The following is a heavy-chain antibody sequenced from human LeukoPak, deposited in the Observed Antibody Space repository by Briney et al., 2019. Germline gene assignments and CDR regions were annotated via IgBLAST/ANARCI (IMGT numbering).Heavy chain of an antibody. CDR1: GFTFSSYA. Sequence: GGSLRLSCAASGFTFSSYAMSWVRQAPGKGLGWVSAISGSGGSTYYADSVKGRFTISRDNSKDTLYLQVNSLRAEDTAVYYCARGYYYDSSGYSNTFDIWGQGTMVTVSS. CDR3: ARGYYYDSSGYSNTFDI. J-gene: IGHJ3*02. D-gene: IGHD3-22*01. CDR2: ISGSGGST. V-gene: IGHV3-23*01.